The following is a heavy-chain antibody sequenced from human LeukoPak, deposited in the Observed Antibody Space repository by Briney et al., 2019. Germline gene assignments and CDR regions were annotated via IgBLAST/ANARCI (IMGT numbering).Heavy chain of an antibody. CDR1: GFTFSSYG. Sequence: GGSLRLSCAASGFTFSSYGMHWVRQAPGKGLEWVAVISYDGSNKYYADSVKGRFTISRDNSKNTLYLQMNSLRAEDTAVYYCAKIGYDFWSGPGRYYYYYGVDVWGQGTTVTVSS. D-gene: IGHD3-3*01. V-gene: IGHV3-30*18. CDR2: ISYDGSNK. CDR3: AKIGYDFWSGPGRYYYYYGVDV. J-gene: IGHJ6*02.